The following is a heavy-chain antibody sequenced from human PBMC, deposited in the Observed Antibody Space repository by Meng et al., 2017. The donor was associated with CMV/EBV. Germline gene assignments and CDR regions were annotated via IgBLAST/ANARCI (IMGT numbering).Heavy chain of an antibody. CDR2: IYYSGST. J-gene: IGHJ6*02. Sequence: GSLRLSCTVSGGSISSYYWSWIRQPPGKGLEWIGYIYYSGSTNYNPSLKSRVTISVDTSKNQFSLKLSSVTAVDTAVYYCARVRVPAATYYYYGMDVWGQGTTVTVSS. D-gene: IGHD2-2*01. V-gene: IGHV4-59*01. CDR1: GGSISSYY. CDR3: ARVRVPAATYYYYGMDV.